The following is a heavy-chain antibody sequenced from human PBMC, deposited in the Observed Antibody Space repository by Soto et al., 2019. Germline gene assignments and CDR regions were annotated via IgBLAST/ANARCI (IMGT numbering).Heavy chain of an antibody. J-gene: IGHJ4*02. CDR2: ISGSGGST. V-gene: IGHV3-23*01. CDR3: AKAPRMYSSSWQLGY. CDR1: GFTFSSYA. D-gene: IGHD6-13*01. Sequence: PGGSLRLSCAASGFTFSSYAMSWVRQAPGKGLEWVSAISGSGGSTYYADSVKGRFTISRDNSKNTLYLQMNSLRAEDTAVYYCAKAPRMYSSSWQLGYWGQGTLVTVSS.